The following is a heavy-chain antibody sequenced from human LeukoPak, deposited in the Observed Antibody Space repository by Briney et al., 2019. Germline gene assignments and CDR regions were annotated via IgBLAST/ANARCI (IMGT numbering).Heavy chain of an antibody. CDR2: IRYDGSNK. CDR1: GFTFSSYG. J-gene: IGHJ4*02. CDR3: AKDVKYSSSSVDY. D-gene: IGHD6-6*01. Sequence: GGSLRLSCAASGFTFSSYGMHWARQAPGKGLEWVAFIRYDGSNKYYADSVKGRFTISRDNSKNTLYLQMSSLRAEDTAVYYCAKDVKYSSSSVDYWGQGTLVTVSS. V-gene: IGHV3-30*02.